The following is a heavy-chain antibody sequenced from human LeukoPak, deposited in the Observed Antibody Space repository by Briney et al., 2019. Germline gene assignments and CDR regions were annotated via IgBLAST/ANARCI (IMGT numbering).Heavy chain of an antibody. D-gene: IGHD1-7*01. CDR3: TRSRFRRLELLYFDC. CDR2: IRSKAYGGTT. CDR1: GFTFGGYA. J-gene: IGHJ4*02. Sequence: GGSLRLSCTASGFTFGGYAMSWFRQAPGKGLEWVGFIRSKAYGGTTEYAASVKGRFTISRDDSKSIAYLQMNSLKTDDTAVYYCTRSRFRRLELLYFDCWGEGTLVTVSS. V-gene: IGHV3-49*03.